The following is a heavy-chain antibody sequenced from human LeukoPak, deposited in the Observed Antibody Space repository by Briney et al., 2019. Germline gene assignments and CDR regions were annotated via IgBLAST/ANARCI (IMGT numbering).Heavy chain of an antibody. V-gene: IGHV3-53*01. D-gene: IGHD3-10*01. CDR1: GFDVSANY. Sequence: GGSLTLSCEGSGFDVSANYMNWVRQAPGKGLEWVSILYSGGTTYYADSVKGRFTVSGESSKNTLLLHMTSLRAEDTAVYYCARVGDHYHWYLDLWGRGTLATASS. J-gene: IGHJ2*01. CDR3: ARVGDHYHWYLDL. CDR2: LYSGGTT.